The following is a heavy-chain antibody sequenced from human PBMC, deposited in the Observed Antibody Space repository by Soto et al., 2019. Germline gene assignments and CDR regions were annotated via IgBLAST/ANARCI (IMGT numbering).Heavy chain of an antibody. J-gene: IGHJ4*02. CDR3: AKKSSGWYSDY. D-gene: IGHD6-19*01. CDR1: GFTFSSYA. CDR2: ISGSGGST. Sequence: GGSLRLSCAASGFTFSSYAMSWIRQAPGKGLEWVSAISGSGGSTYYADSVKGRFTISRDNSKNTLYLEMNSLRAEDTAVYYCAKKSSGWYSDYWGQGTLVTVSS. V-gene: IGHV3-23*01.